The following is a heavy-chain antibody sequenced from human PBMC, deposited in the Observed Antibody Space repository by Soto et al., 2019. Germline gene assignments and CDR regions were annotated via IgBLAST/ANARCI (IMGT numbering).Heavy chain of an antibody. CDR2: ISGSGGST. CDR3: AKDMVRGVIITVPSHYYYGMDV. V-gene: IGHV3-23*01. J-gene: IGHJ6*02. Sequence: GGSLRLSCAASGFTFSSYAMIWVRQAPGKGLEWVSAISGSGGSTYYADSVKGRFTISRDNSKNTLYLQMNSLRAEDTAVYYCAKDMVRGVIITVPSHYYYGMDVWGQGTTVTVSS. D-gene: IGHD3-10*01. CDR1: GFTFSSYA.